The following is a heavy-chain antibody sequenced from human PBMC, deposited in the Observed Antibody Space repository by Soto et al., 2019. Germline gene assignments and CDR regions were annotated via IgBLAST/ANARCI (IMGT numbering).Heavy chain of an antibody. Sequence: PSETLSLTCTVSGGSISSGDYYWSWIRQPPGKGLEWIGYIYYSGSTYYNPSLKSRVTISVDTSKNQFSLKLSSVTAADTAVYYCARVEPNWMGHFGVVQSTSWFDPWGQGTLVTVSS. J-gene: IGHJ5*02. D-gene: IGHD3-3*01. CDR2: IYYSGST. CDR3: ARVEPNWMGHFGVVQSTSWFDP. CDR1: GGSISSGDYY. V-gene: IGHV4-30-4*01.